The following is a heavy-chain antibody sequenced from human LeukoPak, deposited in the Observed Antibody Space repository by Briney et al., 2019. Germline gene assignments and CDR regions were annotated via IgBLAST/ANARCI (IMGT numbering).Heavy chain of an antibody. CDR3: AREATYYYDSSGSTHLLGDAFDI. CDR2: INSDGSST. Sequence: GGSLRLSCAASGFTFSSYWMHWVRQAPGKGLVWVSRINSDGSSTSYADSLKGRFTISRDNSKNTLYLQMNSLRAEDTAVYYCAREATYYYDSSGSTHLLGDAFDIWGQGTMVTVSS. J-gene: IGHJ3*02. D-gene: IGHD3-22*01. CDR1: GFTFSSYW. V-gene: IGHV3-74*01.